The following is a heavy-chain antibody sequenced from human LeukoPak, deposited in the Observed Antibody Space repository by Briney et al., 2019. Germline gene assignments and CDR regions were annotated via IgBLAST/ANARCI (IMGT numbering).Heavy chain of an antibody. J-gene: IGHJ3*02. CDR1: GFTFSDYY. Sequence: PGGSLRLSCAASGFTFSDYYMSWIRQAPGKGLEWVSVIYSGGSTYYADSVKGRFTISRDNSKNTLYLQMNSLRAEDTAVYYCASRSGGAFDIWGQGTMVTVSS. D-gene: IGHD6-25*01. CDR2: IYSGGST. V-gene: IGHV3-66*01. CDR3: ASRSGGAFDI.